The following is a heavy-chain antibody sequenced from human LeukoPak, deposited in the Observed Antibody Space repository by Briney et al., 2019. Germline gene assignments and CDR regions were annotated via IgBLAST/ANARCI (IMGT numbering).Heavy chain of an antibody. D-gene: IGHD3-22*01. Sequence: HPGGSLKLSCAASGFTFSSYAMSWVRQAPGEGLEWVSAISGSGGSTYYADSVKGRFTISRDNSKNTLYLQMNSLRAEDTAVYYCAKKNRVYHDSSGYLSPGAFDIWGQGTMVTVSS. V-gene: IGHV3-23*01. CDR3: AKKNRVYHDSSGYLSPGAFDI. CDR1: GFTFSSYA. CDR2: ISGSGGST. J-gene: IGHJ3*02.